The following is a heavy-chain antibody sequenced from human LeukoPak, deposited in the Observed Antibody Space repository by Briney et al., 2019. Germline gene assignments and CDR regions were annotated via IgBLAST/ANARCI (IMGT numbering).Heavy chain of an antibody. CDR3: ARERRLAAAGSRVYYYGMDV. CDR1: GFTFSSYW. V-gene: IGHV3-74*01. J-gene: IGHJ6*02. D-gene: IGHD6-13*01. CDR2: INSDGSST. Sequence: PGGSLRLSCAASGFTFSSYWMHWVRQAPGKGLVWVSRINSDGSSTSYADSVKGRFTISRDNAKNTLYLQMNSLRAEDTAVYYCARERRLAAAGSRVYYYGMDVWGQGTTVTVSS.